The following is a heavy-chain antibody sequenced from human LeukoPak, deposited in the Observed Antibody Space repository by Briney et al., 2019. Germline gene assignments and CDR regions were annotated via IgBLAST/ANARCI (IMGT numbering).Heavy chain of an antibody. Sequence: PGRSLRLSCAASGFTFSYYGMHWVRQAPGKGLEWVANIWYDGGSKYYADSVKGRFTISRDNSKNTLNLQMNSLRADDTAAYFCVRDSSGDSSGRPSLDYWGQGTLVTVSS. J-gene: IGHJ4*02. V-gene: IGHV3-33*01. CDR2: IWYDGGSK. CDR3: VRDSSGDSSGRPSLDY. CDR1: GFTFSYYG. D-gene: IGHD3-10*01.